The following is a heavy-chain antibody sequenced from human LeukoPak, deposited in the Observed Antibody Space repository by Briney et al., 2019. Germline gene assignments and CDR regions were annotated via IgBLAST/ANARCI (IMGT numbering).Heavy chain of an antibody. J-gene: IGHJ4*02. V-gene: IGHV3-23*01. CDR2: ISGSGGST. CDR3: ANYRQSITAAGNSREFADY. D-gene: IGHD6-13*01. CDR1: GFTFSSYA. Sequence: GGSLRLSCAASGFTFSSYAMSWVRQAPGKGLEWVSAISGSGGSTYYADSVKGRFTISRDNSKNTLYLQMNSLRAEDTAVYYCANYRQSITAAGNSREFADYWGQGTLVTVSS.